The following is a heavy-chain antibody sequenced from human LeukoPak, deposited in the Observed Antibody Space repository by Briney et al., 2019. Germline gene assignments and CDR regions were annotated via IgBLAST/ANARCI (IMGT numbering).Heavy chain of an antibody. Sequence: PGGSLRLSCVASGISFSKYAMTWVRQAPGKGLEWVSSITVSGGHTHYADSVKGRFTISRDNSKNTLYLQMNSLRVEDTAVYYCAKDPNGDYVGAFDNWGQGTMVTVSP. CDR1: GISFSKYA. V-gene: IGHV3-23*01. CDR3: AKDPNGDYVGAFDN. CDR2: ITVSGGHT. D-gene: IGHD3-16*01. J-gene: IGHJ3*02.